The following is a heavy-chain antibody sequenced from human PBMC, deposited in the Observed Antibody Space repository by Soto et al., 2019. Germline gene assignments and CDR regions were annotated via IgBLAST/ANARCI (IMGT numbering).Heavy chain of an antibody. Sequence: EVQLLESGGGLVQPGGSLRLSCAASGFTFSSYAMSWVRQAPGKGLEWVSAISGSGGSTYYADSVKGRFTISRDNSKNTLYLQMNSLRAEDTAVYYCAKRNLHYYDSSGYLAALDYWGQGTLVTVSS. CDR1: GFTFSSYA. V-gene: IGHV3-23*01. J-gene: IGHJ4*02. D-gene: IGHD3-22*01. CDR3: AKRNLHYYDSSGYLAALDY. CDR2: ISGSGGST.